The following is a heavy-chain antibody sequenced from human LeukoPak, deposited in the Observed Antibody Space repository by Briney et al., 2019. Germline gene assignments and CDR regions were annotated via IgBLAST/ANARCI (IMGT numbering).Heavy chain of an antibody. D-gene: IGHD2-2*01. CDR2: INDDGSDT. J-gene: IGHJ4*02. CDR3: AKDQSHCSSTSCYGIDY. V-gene: IGHV3-74*01. Sequence: GGSLRLSCAASGFTFKLYWMHWVRQVPGKGPVWVARINDDGSDTVYADSVKGRFTISRDNSKNTLYLQMNSLRAEDTAVYYCAKDQSHCSSTSCYGIDYWGQGTLVTVSS. CDR1: GFTFKLYW.